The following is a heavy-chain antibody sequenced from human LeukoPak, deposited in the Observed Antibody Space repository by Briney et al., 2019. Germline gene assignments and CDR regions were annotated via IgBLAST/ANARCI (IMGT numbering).Heavy chain of an antibody. D-gene: IGHD5-18*01. V-gene: IGHV4-30-2*01. CDR3: AVDPRYRRGYSYGLALDY. CDR1: GGSISSGGYS. J-gene: IGHJ4*02. Sequence: SETLSLTCAVSGGSISSGGYSWSWIRQPPGKGLEWIGYIYHSGSTNYNPSLKSRVTISVDTSKNQFSLKLSSVTAADTAVYYCAVDPRYRRGYSYGLALDYWGQGTLVTVSS. CDR2: IYHSGST.